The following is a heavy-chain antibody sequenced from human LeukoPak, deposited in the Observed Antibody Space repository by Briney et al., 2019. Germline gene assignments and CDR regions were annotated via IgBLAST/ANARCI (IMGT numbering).Heavy chain of an antibody. CDR2: IIPIFGTA. Sequence: SVKVSCKASGGTFSSYAISWVRQTPGQGLEWMGGIIPIFGTANYAQKFQGRVTITADKSTSTAYMELSSLRSEDTAVYYCARYPHAQYYYHSSGYYHRSGYFDYWGQGTLVTVSS. CDR3: ARYPHAQYYYHSSGYYHRSGYFDY. D-gene: IGHD3-22*01. CDR1: GGTFSSYA. V-gene: IGHV1-69*06. J-gene: IGHJ4*02.